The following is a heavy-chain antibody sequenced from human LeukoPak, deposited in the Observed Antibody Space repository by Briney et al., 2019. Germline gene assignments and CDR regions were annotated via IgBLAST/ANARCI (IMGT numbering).Heavy chain of an antibody. J-gene: IGHJ4*02. CDR1: GYTFTSYW. CDR3: ARAPIPDDYVWGSYRPVDY. CDR2: IKQDGNEK. D-gene: IGHD3-16*02. Sequence: PGGSLRLSCAASGYTFTSYWMTWVRQAPGKGLEWVAHIKQDGNEKYYVDSVKGRFTISRDNAKNSLYLQMNSLRAEDTAVYYCARAPIPDDYVWGSYRPVDYWGQGTLVTVSS. V-gene: IGHV3-7*01.